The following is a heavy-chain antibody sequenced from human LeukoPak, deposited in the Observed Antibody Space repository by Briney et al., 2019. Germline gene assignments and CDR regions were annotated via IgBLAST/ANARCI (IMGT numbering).Heavy chain of an antibody. CDR2: IDSDGSDT. V-gene: IGHV3-74*01. Sequence: GGSLRLSCAASGFTFSSYWMHWVRQAPGEGLVWVSRIDSDGSDTTYADSVKGRFTISRDSAKSTLYLQMSSLRAEDTAVYYCAREDRFGYNYAYGLDVWGPGTTVTVS. CDR3: AREDRFGYNYAYGLDV. CDR1: GFTFSSYW. J-gene: IGHJ6*02. D-gene: IGHD5-18*01.